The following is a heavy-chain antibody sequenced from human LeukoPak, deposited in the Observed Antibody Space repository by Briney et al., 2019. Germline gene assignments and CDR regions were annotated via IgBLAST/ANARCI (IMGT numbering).Heavy chain of an antibody. Sequence: SETLSLTCTVSGGSISSSSYYWGWIRQPPGKGLEWIGSIYYSGSTYYNPSLKSRVTISVDTSKNQFSLKLSSVAAADTAVYYCARRSVAGRNFDYWGQGTLVTVSS. CDR1: GGSISSSSYY. CDR3: ARRSVAGRNFDY. D-gene: IGHD6-19*01. V-gene: IGHV4-39*01. CDR2: IYYSGST. J-gene: IGHJ4*02.